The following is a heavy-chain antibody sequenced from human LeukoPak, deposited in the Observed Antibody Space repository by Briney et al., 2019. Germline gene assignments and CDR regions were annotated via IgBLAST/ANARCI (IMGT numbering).Heavy chain of an antibody. CDR1: GYSFTSYW. J-gene: IGHJ4*02. D-gene: IGHD3-22*01. V-gene: IGHV5-51*01. CDR3: ARHSSGHAFDY. Sequence: GESLKISCQGSGYSFTSYWIGWVRQMPGKGLEWMGIIYPGDSATSYSPSFKGQVTISADKSISTAYLQWSSLKASDTAMSYCARHSSGHAFDYWGQGTLVTVSS. CDR2: IYPGDSAT.